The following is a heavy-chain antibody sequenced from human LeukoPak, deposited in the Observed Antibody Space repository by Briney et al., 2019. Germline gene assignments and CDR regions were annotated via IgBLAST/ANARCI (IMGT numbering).Heavy chain of an antibody. V-gene: IGHV3-66*01. CDR2: IYSGGNT. CDR1: GFTVSSNY. CDR3: ARVLAVAEGPSDY. D-gene: IGHD6-19*01. Sequence: GGSLRLSCAASGFTVSSNYMSWVRQAPGKGLEWVSLIYSGGNTFYAVSVKCRFTISRDNSKNTLYLQMNSLRAEDTAVYYCARVLAVAEGPSDYWGQGTLVTVSS. J-gene: IGHJ4*02.